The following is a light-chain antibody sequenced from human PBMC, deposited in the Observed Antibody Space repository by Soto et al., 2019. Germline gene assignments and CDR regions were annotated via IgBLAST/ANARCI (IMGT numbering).Light chain of an antibody. CDR3: QSYDSSKYV. J-gene: IGLJ1*01. CDR2: EDN. V-gene: IGLV6-57*01. CDR1: SGSIASNY. Sequence: NFMLTQPHSVSESPGKTVTISCTRSSGSIASNYVQWYQQRPGSSPTTVIYEDNQRPSGAPDRFSGSIDSSSNSASLTISGLKTEDEADYYCQSYDSSKYVFGTGTKLTVL.